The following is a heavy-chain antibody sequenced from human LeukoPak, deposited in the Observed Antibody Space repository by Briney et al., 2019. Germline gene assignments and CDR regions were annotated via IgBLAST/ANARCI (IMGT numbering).Heavy chain of an antibody. CDR1: GASISPYY. CDR2: LYLSGSS. J-gene: IGHJ4*02. V-gene: IGHV4-4*07. CDR3: ARDLSGSLYFDY. Sequence: SGTLSLTCTVSGASISPYYWNWIRQPAGKGLEWIGRLYLSGSSDYNPSLKSRVTMSVDTSRNQFSLRVTSVTAADTAIYYCARDLSGSLYFDYWGQGILVTVSA. D-gene: IGHD3-10*01.